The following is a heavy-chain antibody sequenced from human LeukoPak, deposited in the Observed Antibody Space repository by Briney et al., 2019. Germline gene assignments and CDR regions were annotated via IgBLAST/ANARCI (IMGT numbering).Heavy chain of an antibody. CDR3: ARGPLRFQASEPFDP. CDR1: GGSFGGYY. D-gene: IGHD3-3*01. J-gene: IGHJ5*02. Sequence: SETLSLTCAVYGGSFGGYYWSWIRQPPGKGLEWIGEINHSGSTNYNPSLKSRVTISVDTSKNQFSLKLSSVTAADTAVYYCARGPLRFQASEPFDPWGQGTLVTVSS. V-gene: IGHV4-34*01. CDR2: INHSGST.